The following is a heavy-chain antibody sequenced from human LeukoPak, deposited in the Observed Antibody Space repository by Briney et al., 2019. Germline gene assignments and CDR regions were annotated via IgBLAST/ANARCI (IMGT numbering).Heavy chain of an antibody. J-gene: IGHJ2*01. D-gene: IGHD6-25*01. Sequence: TLSLTCTVSGGSISSGGYYWSWIRQHPGKGLEWIGYIYYSGSTYYNPSLKYRVTISVDTSKNQFSLKLSSVTAADTAVYYCARGGSGSWYFDLWGRGTLVSASS. CDR2: IYYSGST. V-gene: IGHV4-31*03. CDR1: GGSISSGGYY. CDR3: ARGGSGSWYFDL.